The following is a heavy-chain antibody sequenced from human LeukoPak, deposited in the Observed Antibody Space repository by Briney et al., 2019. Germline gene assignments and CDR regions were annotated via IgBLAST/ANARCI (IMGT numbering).Heavy chain of an antibody. J-gene: IGHJ4*02. CDR3: VKRYGDSVGAYTD. D-gene: IGHD4-17*01. CDR2: IGGSGART. Sequence: PGGSLRLSCAASGFTFRSYSMIWVRQAPGKGLQWVSAIGGSGARTDYADSVKGRFTISRDNSKNTLYLQMNSLRAEDMAVYYCVKRYGDSVGAYTDWGQGTLVTVSS. CDR1: GFTFRSYS. V-gene: IGHV3-23*01.